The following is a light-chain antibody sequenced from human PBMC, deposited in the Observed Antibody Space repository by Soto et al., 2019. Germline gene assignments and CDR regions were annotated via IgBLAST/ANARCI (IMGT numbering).Light chain of an antibody. CDR3: QSYDSSNHVV. Sequence: NFLLTQPHSVSESPGKTVTISCTRSSGSIASNYVQWYQQRPGSAPTTVIYEDNKRPSGVPDRFSGSIDSSSNSASLTISGLKTEDEADYYCQSYDSSNHVVFGGGNKLTVL. J-gene: IGLJ2*01. CDR1: SGSIASNY. CDR2: EDN. V-gene: IGLV6-57*04.